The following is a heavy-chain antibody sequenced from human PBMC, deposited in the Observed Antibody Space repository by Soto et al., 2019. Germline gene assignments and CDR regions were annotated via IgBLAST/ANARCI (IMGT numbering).Heavy chain of an antibody. CDR3: AKNGCSYPACYPYYYYVDV. CDR1: GFRLRDSA. V-gene: IGHV3-23*01. CDR2: LTVTGDRA. D-gene: IGHD2-15*01. J-gene: IGHJ6*03. Sequence: EVQLLESGGGLVQPGGSLRLSCAASGFRLRDSAVSWVRQAPGKGLEWVSSLTVTGDRAFYSDSVKGRFTISRDISKSTLYLQMNSLRAEDTAVYYCAKNGCSYPACYPYYYYVDVWGRGTTVTVSS.